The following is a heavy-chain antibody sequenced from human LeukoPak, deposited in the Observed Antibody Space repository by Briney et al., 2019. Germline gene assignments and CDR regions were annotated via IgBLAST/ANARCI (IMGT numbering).Heavy chain of an antibody. CDR2: IYYSGST. D-gene: IGHD1-26*01. CDR1: GGSISSGDYY. J-gene: IGHJ4*02. CDR3: AREGGSYYAFDY. Sequence: SQTLSPTCTVSGGSISSGDYYWSWIRQPPGKGLEWIGYIYYSGSTYYNPSLKSRVTISVDTSKNQFSLKLSSVTAADTAVYYCAREGGSYYAFDYWGQGTLVTVSS. V-gene: IGHV4-30-4*01.